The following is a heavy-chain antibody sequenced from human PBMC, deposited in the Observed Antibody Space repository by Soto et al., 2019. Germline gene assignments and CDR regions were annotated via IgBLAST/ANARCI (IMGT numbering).Heavy chain of an antibody. Sequence: GASLKVSCKASGYTFTSYYMHWARQAPGQGLEWMGIINPSGGSTSYAQKFQGRVTMTRDTSTSTVYMELSSLRSEDTAVYYCARMALYDFWSGYYPGYYYGMDVWRQGTTDTVSS. CDR2: INPSGGST. CDR1: GYTFTSYY. V-gene: IGHV1-46*01. D-gene: IGHD3-3*01. J-gene: IGHJ6*02. CDR3: ARMALYDFWSGYYPGYYYGMDV.